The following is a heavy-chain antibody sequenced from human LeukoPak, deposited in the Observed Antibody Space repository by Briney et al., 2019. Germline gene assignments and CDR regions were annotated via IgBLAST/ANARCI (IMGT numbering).Heavy chain of an antibody. J-gene: IGHJ6*02. Sequence: SETLSLTCAVYGGSLSGYYWSWIRQPPGKGLEWIGEINHSGSTNYNPSLKSRVTISVDTSKNQFSLKLSSVTAADTAVYYCARGYGSSWYRYYYGMDVWGQGTTVTVSS. V-gene: IGHV4-34*01. D-gene: IGHD6-13*01. CDR1: GGSLSGYY. CDR3: ARGYGSSWYRYYYGMDV. CDR2: INHSGST.